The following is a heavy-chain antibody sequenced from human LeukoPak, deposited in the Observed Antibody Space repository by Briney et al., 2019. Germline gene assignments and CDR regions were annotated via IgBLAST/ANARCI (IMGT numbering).Heavy chain of an antibody. V-gene: IGHV1-8*03. J-gene: IGHJ5*02. CDR2: MNPNSGNT. CDR3: ARALKLERHKHGGIDP. CDR1: GYTFTSYD. Sequence: ASVKVSCKASGYTFTSYDINWVRQATGQGLEWMGWMNPNSGNTGYAQKFRGRVTITRNTSISTAYMELSSLRSEDTAVYYCARALKLERHKHGGIDPWGQGTLVTVSS. D-gene: IGHD1-1*01.